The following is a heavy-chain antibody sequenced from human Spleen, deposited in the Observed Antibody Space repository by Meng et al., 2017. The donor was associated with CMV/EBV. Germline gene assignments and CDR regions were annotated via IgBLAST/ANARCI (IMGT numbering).Heavy chain of an antibody. CDR3: AKVADGAFDI. CDR1: GGNFRSYS. V-gene: IGHV1-69*02. D-gene: IGHD2-15*01. Sequence: SVKVSCKASGGNFRSYSLSWLRQAPGQGPVWMRRIIPAVGVTNYAQKFQARIMITADKSTSTTYLELNSLRSEDTAVYYCAKVADGAFDIWGQGTLVTVSS. J-gene: IGHJ3*02. CDR2: IIPAVGVT.